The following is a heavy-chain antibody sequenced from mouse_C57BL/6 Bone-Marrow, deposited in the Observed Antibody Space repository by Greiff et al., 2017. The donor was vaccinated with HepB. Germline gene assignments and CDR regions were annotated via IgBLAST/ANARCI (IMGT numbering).Heavy chain of an antibody. D-gene: IGHD1-1*01. CDR1: GFTFSDYG. V-gene: IGHV5-15*01. CDR2: ISNLANSI. CDR3: AREGYGRGGWYFDV. Sequence: DVHLVESGGGLVQPGGSLKLSCAASGFTFSDYGMAWVRQAPRKGPEWVAFISNLANSIYYADTVTGRFTISRENAQNTLYLERSSLRSEDTAMYYWAREGYGRGGWYFDVWGTGTTVTVSS. J-gene: IGHJ1*03.